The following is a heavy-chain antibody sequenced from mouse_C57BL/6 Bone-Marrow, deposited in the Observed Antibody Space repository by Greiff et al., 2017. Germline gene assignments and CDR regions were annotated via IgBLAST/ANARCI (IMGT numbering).Heavy chain of an antibody. CDR3: ARWGYYYGSSYDVFDY. V-gene: IGHV3-6*01. Sequence: EVKLMESGPGLVKPSQSLSLTCSVTGYSITSGYYWNWIRQFPGNKLEWMGYISYDGSNNYNPSLKNRISITRDTSTNQFFLKLNSVTTEDTATYYCARWGYYYGSSYDVFDYWGQGTTLTVSS. CDR2: ISYDGSN. D-gene: IGHD1-1*01. CDR1: GYSITSGYY. J-gene: IGHJ2*01.